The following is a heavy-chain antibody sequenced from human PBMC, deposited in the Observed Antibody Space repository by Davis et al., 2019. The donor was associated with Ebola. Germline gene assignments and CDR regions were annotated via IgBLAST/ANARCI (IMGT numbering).Heavy chain of an antibody. J-gene: IGHJ4*02. CDR2: IKQDGSDK. D-gene: IGHD2-21*02. CDR3: VRDGDCGDDCSFGS. CDR1: GFSFSSNW. Sequence: PRGSLRLSCAASGFSFSSNWMTWVRQPPGKWLEWVANIKQDGSDKVYVDSVKGRFTISRDNANNLLYLQMNSVRAEDTAVYYCVRDGDCGDDCSFGSWGQGTLVIVSS. V-gene: IGHV3-7*03.